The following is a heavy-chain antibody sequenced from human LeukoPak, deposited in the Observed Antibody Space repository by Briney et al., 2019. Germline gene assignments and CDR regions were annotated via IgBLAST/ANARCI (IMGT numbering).Heavy chain of an antibody. J-gene: IGHJ4*02. V-gene: IGHV3-7*01. CDR1: GFTFCGYW. CDR2: IKQDGSKE. D-gene: IGHD2-15*01. CDR3: ARSASAVASLRHYY. Sequence: GGSLRLSCAASGFTFCGYWMSWVRQAPGKGLEWVANIKQDGSKEDFVDSVKGGFTISRDTAKKSLYLHMNTLRAEDPAVYYCARSASAVASLRHYYCGQGALFTVSS.